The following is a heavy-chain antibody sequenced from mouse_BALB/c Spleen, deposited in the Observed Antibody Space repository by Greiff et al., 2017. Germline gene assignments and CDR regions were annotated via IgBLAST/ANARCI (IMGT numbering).Heavy chain of an antibody. Sequence: EVMLVESGGGLVQPKGSLKLSCVASGFTFNTYAMNWVRQAPGKGLEWIARIRSKSNNYATYYADSVKDRFTISRDDSQSMLYLQMNNLKTEDTAMYYCVRRGSITTGYGMDYWGQGTSVTVSS. CDR1: GFTFNTYA. V-gene: IGHV10-1*02. J-gene: IGHJ4*01. CDR2: IRSKSNNYAT. D-gene: IGHD2-4*01. CDR3: VRRGSITTGYGMDY.